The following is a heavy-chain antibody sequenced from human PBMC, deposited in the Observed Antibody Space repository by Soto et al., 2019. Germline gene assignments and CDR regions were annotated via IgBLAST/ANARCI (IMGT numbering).Heavy chain of an antibody. V-gene: IGHV1-69*13. CDR3: ARDRTYCSGGSCYSGWFDP. CDR1: GGTFSSYA. Sequence: SVKVSCKASGGTFSSYAISWVRQAPGQGLEWMGGIIPIFGTANYAQKFQGRVTITADESTSTAYMELSSLRSEDTAVYYCARDRTYCSGGSCYSGWFDPWGQGTVVTVYS. D-gene: IGHD2-15*01. CDR2: IIPIFGTA. J-gene: IGHJ5*02.